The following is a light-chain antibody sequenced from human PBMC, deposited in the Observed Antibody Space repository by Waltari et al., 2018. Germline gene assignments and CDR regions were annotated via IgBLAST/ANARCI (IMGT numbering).Light chain of an antibody. CDR3: SSFSRGLTPVL. Sequence: QSALSQPASVSGSPGQSITISCTASRDAGGAYHYVAWYQQHPGTAPSLVTYDVSHLASGVSFRFSGSKLGNTAYLTISGLQVEDEAEYFCSSFSRGLTPVLFGGGTRLTVL. CDR2: DVS. CDR1: RDAGGAYHY. V-gene: IGLV2-14*03. J-gene: IGLJ2*01.